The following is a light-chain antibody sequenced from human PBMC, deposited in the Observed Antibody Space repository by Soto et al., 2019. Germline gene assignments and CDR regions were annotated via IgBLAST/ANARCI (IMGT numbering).Light chain of an antibody. J-gene: IGLJ2*01. V-gene: IGLV2-8*01. CDR3: SSYAGSNNVL. Sequence: QSVLTQPPSASGSPGQSVTISCTGTSSDVGGYNYVSWYQQHPGKAPKLMIYEVSKRPSGVPDRLSGSKSGNTASLTVSGLQAEDEADYYCSSYAGSNNVLFGGGTKVTVL. CDR2: EVS. CDR1: SSDVGGYNY.